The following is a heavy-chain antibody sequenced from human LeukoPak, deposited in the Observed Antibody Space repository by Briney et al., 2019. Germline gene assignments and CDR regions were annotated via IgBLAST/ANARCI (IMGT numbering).Heavy chain of an antibody. J-gene: IGHJ4*02. Sequence: GGSLRLSCVASGFTFSSSWMSWVRQGPGKGPEWVANMNQGGSRKYYVDSVKGRFTISRDNAKNSLFLQMNGLRDEDTAVYYCTRDSQGSGTYSTDQWGQGTLVTVSS. D-gene: IGHD3-10*01. CDR1: GFTFSSSW. V-gene: IGHV3-7*01. CDR2: MNQGGSRK. CDR3: TRDSQGSGTYSTDQ.